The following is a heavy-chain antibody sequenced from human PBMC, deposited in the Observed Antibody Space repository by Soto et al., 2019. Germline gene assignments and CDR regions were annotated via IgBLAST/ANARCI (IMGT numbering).Heavy chain of an antibody. CDR2: INSDGSST. D-gene: IGHD2-21*01. CDR3: ASEHVVSRNWFDP. Sequence: EVQLVESGGGLVQPGGSLRLSCAASGFTFSSYWMHWVRQAPGKGLVWVSRINSDGSSTSYADSVKGRFTISRDNAKNTLYLQMTSLRAEDTAVYYCASEHVVSRNWFDPWGQGTLVTVSS. J-gene: IGHJ5*02. CDR1: GFTFSSYW. V-gene: IGHV3-74*01.